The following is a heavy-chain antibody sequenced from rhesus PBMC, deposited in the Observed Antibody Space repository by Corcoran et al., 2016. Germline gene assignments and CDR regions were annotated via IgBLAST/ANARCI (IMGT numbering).Heavy chain of an antibody. D-gene: IGHD3-9*01. J-gene: IGHJ5-1*01. CDR2: INGYSGRT. V-gene: IGHV4-80*01. CDR1: GGSFISYW. CDR3: TSPVRYRFDV. Sequence: QVQLQESGPGLVKPSETLSLTCAVSGGSFISYWWHWIRQSPGKGLEWIGEINGYSGRTNYNPSLQSRVSISMDVSKNQFSLRLTSVTAADTAVYYCTSPVRYRFDVWGPGVLVSVSS.